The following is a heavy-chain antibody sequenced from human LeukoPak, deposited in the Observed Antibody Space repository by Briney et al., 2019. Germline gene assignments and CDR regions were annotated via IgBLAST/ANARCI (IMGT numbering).Heavy chain of an antibody. CDR1: GFTVSSNY. V-gene: IGHV3-66*01. J-gene: IGHJ6*02. CDR3: ARGYSSDWYYYVMDV. CDR2: IYSGGST. D-gene: IGHD6-19*01. Sequence: PGGSLRLSCAASGFTVSSNYMSWVHQAPGKGLEWVSFIYSGGSTHYRDSVKGRFTISRDNSKNTLYLQMNRLRAEDTAVYYCARGYSSDWYYYVMDVWGQGTTVTVSS.